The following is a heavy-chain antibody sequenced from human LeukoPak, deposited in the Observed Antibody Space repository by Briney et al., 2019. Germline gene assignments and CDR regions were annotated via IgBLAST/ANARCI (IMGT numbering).Heavy chain of an antibody. Sequence: GGSLRLSCAASGFTFSSYGMHWVRQAPGKGLEWVAVIWYDGSNKYYADSGKGRFTISRDNSKNTLYLQMNSLRAEDTAVYYCARASWGGSSWFNPNYWGQGTLVTVSS. D-gene: IGHD6-13*01. V-gene: IGHV3-33*01. CDR3: ARASWGGSSWFNPNY. CDR1: GFTFSSYG. CDR2: IWYDGSNK. J-gene: IGHJ4*02.